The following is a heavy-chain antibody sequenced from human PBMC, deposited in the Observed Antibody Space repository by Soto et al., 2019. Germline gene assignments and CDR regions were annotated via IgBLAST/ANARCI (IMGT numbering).Heavy chain of an antibody. CDR3: ARERGMDDWGRRTPCDY. V-gene: IGHV1-18*01. CDR2: ISAYNGNT. J-gene: IGHJ4*02. D-gene: IGHD3-16*01. CDR1: GYTFTSYG. Sequence: QVPLVQSGAEVKKPGASVKVSCKASGYTFTSYGISWVRQAPGQGLEWMGWISAYNGNTNYAQKLQGRVTMTTDTSTSTAYRELRSLRSDDTAVYYCARERGMDDWGRRTPCDYWGQGTLVTVSS.